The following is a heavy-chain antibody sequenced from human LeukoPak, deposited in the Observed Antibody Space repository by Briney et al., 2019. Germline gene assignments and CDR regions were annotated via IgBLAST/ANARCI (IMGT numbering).Heavy chain of an antibody. CDR3: ARGWLVPTPDY. V-gene: IGHV4-31*03. CDR1: GGSITSGGYY. CDR2: IYYSGST. Sequence: SETLSLTCTVSGGSITSGGYYWSWIRQHPGKGLEWIGYIYYSGSTYYNPSLKSRVTISVDTSKNQFSLKLSSVTAADTAVYYCARGWLVPTPDYWGQGTLVTVSS. D-gene: IGHD6-19*01. J-gene: IGHJ4*02.